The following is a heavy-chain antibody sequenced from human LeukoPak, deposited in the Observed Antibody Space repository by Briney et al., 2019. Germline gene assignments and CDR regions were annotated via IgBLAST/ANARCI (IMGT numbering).Heavy chain of an antibody. CDR1: GFTFSSYS. CDR2: ISSSSSYI. V-gene: IGHV3-21*01. Sequence: PGGSLRLSCAASGFTFSSYSMNWVRQAPGKGLEWVSSISSSSSYIYYADSVKGRFTISRDNAKNSLYLQMNSLRAEDTAVYYCTTDPEGPLYNWKGPGYYWGQGTLVTVSS. J-gene: IGHJ4*02. CDR3: TTDPEGPLYNWKGPGYY. D-gene: IGHD1-20*01.